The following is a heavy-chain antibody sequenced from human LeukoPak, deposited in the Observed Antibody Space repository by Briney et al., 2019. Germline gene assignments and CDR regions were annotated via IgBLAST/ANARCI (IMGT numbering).Heavy chain of an antibody. V-gene: IGHV1-2*02. CDR1: GYTFTGYY. J-gene: IGHJ5*02. CDR3: AREAARKERWFDP. D-gene: IGHD6-6*01. CDR2: INPNSGGT. Sequence: ASVKVSCKASGYTFTGYYMHWVRQAPGQGLEWMGWINPNSGGTNYAQKFQGRVTMTRDTSISTAYMELSRLRSDDTAVYYCAREAARKERWFDPWGQGTLVTVSS.